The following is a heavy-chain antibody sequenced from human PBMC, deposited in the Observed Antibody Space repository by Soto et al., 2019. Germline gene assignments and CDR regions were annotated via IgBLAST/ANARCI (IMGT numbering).Heavy chain of an antibody. D-gene: IGHD4-17*01. CDR3: ASPGGHYGGNSEGNYYGMDV. Sequence: PSETLSLTCTVSGGSISSGDYYWSWIRQPPGKGLEWIGYIYYSGSTYYNPSLKSRVTISVDTSKNQFSLKLSSVTAADTAVYYCASPGGHYGGNSEGNYYGMDVWGQGTTVTVSS. CDR2: IYYSGST. CDR1: GGSISSGDYY. J-gene: IGHJ6*02. V-gene: IGHV4-30-4*01.